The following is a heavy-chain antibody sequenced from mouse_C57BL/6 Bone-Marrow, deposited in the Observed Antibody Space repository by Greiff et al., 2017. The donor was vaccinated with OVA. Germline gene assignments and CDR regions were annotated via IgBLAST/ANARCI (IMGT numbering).Heavy chain of an antibody. CDR3: QIKYGP. CDR1: GYTFTSYW. D-gene: IGHD2-10*02. Sequence: QVQLKQPGAELVKPGASVKLSCKASGYTFTSYWMHWVKQRPGQGLEWIGMMRPNRGSTNYNEKVKSKATLTVDKSSSTAYMQLSSLTSEDSAVYYCQIKYGPWGQGTSVTVSS. J-gene: IGHJ4*01. CDR2: MRPNRGST. V-gene: IGHV1-64*01.